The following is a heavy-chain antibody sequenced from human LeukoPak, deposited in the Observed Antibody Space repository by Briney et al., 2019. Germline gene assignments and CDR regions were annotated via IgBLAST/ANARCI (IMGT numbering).Heavy chain of an antibody. CDR1: GFTFSSYA. Sequence: GGSLRLSCAASGFTFSSYAMSWVRQAPGKGLEWVSAISGSGGSTYYADSVKGRFTISRDNSKNTLYLQMNSLRAEDTAVHYCAKVPAGYYYGSGLYYFDYWGQGTLVTVSS. CDR3: AKVPAGYYYGSGLYYFDY. CDR2: ISGSGGST. J-gene: IGHJ4*02. V-gene: IGHV3-23*01. D-gene: IGHD3-10*01.